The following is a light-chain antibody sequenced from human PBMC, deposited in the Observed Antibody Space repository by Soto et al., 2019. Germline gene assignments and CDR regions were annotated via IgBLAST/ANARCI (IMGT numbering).Light chain of an antibody. CDR1: SSNIGSET. CDR3: AAWDDSLKGWV. Sequence: QSVLTQPPSASGTPGQRVTISCSGSSSNIGSETVNWYQQVPGTAPKLLIYANNQRHSGVPDRFSDSKSGTSASLAIGGLQSEDEADYYCAAWDDSLKGWVFGGGTKLTVL. CDR2: ANN. V-gene: IGLV1-44*01. J-gene: IGLJ3*02.